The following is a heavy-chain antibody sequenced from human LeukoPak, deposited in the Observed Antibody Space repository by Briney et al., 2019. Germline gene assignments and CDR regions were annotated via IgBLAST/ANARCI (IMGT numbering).Heavy chain of an antibody. Sequence: PGGSLRLSCAASGFTFSGYYTSWIRQAPGKGLEWVSYISSSGSTVYYADSVKGRFTISRDNAKNSLYLQMNSLRAEDTAVYYCAGSSSFYYYGMDVWGQGTTVTVSS. CDR3: AGSSSFYYYGMDV. D-gene: IGHD6-6*01. CDR1: GFTFSGYY. CDR2: ISSSGSTV. J-gene: IGHJ6*02. V-gene: IGHV3-11*01.